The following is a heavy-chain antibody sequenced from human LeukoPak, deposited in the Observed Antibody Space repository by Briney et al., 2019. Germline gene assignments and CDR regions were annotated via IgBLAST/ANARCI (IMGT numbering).Heavy chain of an antibody. V-gene: IGHV3-7*04. CDR1: GFTFSTYW. Sequence: GGSLRLSCVASGFTFSTYWMSWVRHTPGKRLEWVANIKPDGSEKYYVDSVKGRFTISRDNAKNSLYLQMNSLRAEDTAIYYCTRVGYIDEGIDYWGQGTLVTVSS. CDR2: IKPDGSEK. J-gene: IGHJ4*02. CDR3: TRVGYIDEGIDY. D-gene: IGHD5-24*01.